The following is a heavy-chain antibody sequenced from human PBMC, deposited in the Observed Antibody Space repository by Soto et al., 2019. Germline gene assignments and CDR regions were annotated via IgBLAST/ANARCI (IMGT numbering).Heavy chain of an antibody. D-gene: IGHD3-3*01. CDR1: GGSISSYY. CDR3: ARVGQYYDFWSGYYFDP. CDR2: IYYSGST. Sequence: SETLSLTCTVSGGSISSYYWSWSRQPPGKGLEWIGYIYYSGSTNYNPSLKSRVTISVDTSKNQFSLKLSSVTAADTAVYYCARVGQYYDFWSGYYFDPWGQGTLVTVSS. V-gene: IGHV4-59*01. J-gene: IGHJ5*02.